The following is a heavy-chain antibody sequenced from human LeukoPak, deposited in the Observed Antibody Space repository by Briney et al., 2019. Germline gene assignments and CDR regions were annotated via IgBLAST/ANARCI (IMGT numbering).Heavy chain of an antibody. J-gene: IGHJ5*02. D-gene: IGHD2-21*01. V-gene: IGHV4-30-2*01. Sequence: SQALSLTCAVSGGSISSGGYSWSWIRQPPGKGLEWIGYIYHSGSTYYNPSLKSRVTISVDRSKNQFSLKLSSVTAADTAVYYCARTLYCGGDCNWFDPWGQGTLVTVSS. CDR2: IYHSGST. CDR1: GGSISSGGYS. CDR3: ARTLYCGGDCNWFDP.